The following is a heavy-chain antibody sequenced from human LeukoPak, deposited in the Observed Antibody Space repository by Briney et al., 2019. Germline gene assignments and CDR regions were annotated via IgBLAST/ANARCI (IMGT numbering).Heavy chain of an antibody. V-gene: IGHV5-51*01. CDR2: IYPGDSDT. D-gene: IGHD2-15*01. CDR3: ASRYCSAGSCLYFHL. J-gene: IGHJ2*01. CDR1: GYSFTSYW. Sequence: GESLKISCKGSGYSFTSYWIDWVRQLPGKGLEWMGIIYPGDSDTRYSPSFQGQVTISADKSISTAYLQWSSLKASDTAMYYCASRYCSAGSCLYFHLWGRGTLVTVSS.